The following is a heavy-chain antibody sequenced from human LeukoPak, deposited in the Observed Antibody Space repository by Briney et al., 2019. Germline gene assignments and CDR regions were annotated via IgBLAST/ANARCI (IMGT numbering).Heavy chain of an antibody. CDR1: GDNVSSNSAT. J-gene: IGHJ1*01. V-gene: IGHV6-1*01. CDR2: TYYRSKWYK. Sequence: SQTLSLTCAISGDNVSSNSATWNWIRQSPSRGLEWLGRTYYRSKWYKYYAVSVKGRITINPDTSENQFSLQLNSVTPEDTAVYYCARGPSYFQHWGQGTLVTVSS. CDR3: ARGPSYFQH.